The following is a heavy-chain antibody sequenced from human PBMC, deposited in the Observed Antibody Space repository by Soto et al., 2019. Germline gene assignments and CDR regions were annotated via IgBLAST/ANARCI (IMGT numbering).Heavy chain of an antibody. CDR1: GYTFTGYY. CDR3: ARENDFWSGYLPRIVSWFDP. J-gene: IGHJ5*02. V-gene: IGHV1-2*04. CDR2: INPNSGGT. D-gene: IGHD3-3*01. Sequence: ASVKVSCKASGYTFTGYYMHWVRQAPGQGLEWMGWINPNSGGTNYAQKFQGWVTMTRDTSISTAYMELSRLRSDDTAVYYCARENDFWSGYLPRIVSWFDPWGQGTLVTV.